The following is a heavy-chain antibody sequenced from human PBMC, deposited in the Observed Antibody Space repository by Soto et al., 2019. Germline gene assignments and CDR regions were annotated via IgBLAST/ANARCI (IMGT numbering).Heavy chain of an antibody. CDR3: ASGDIVVVPAAMWAGDYYYNYMDV. D-gene: IGHD2-2*01. CDR2: ISSSSSYI. J-gene: IGHJ6*03. Sequence: GGSLRLSCAASGFTFSSYSMNWVRQAPGKGLEWVSSISSSSSYIYYADSVKGRFTISRDNAKNSLYLQMNSLRAEDTAVYYCASGDIVVVPAAMWAGDYYYNYMDVWGKGTTVTVSS. CDR1: GFTFSSYS. V-gene: IGHV3-21*01.